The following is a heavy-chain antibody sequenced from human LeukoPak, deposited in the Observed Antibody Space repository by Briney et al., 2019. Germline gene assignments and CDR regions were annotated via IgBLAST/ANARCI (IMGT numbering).Heavy chain of an antibody. CDR1: GFTFSIYG. CDR2: ISYDGSNQ. J-gene: IGHJ4*02. CDR3: ARSPGGFYDY. V-gene: IGHV3-33*08. D-gene: IGHD2-8*02. Sequence: GGSLRLSCAASGFTFSIYGLHWVRQAPGKGLQCVAVISYDGSNQYYADSVKGRFSISRDNAKNTLFLQMDSLRAEDTAVYYCARSPGGFYDYWGLGTLVTVSS.